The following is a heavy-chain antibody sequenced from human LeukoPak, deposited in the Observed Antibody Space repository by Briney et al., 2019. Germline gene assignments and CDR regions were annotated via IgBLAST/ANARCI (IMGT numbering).Heavy chain of an antibody. Sequence: GGSLRLSCAASGFTFSSYAIHWVRQAPGKGLEWVTIISSDGTIKHYADSVKGRFTISRDNSKNTLYLQMNSLRTEDTALYYCARDVGSFDYWGQGTLVTVSS. V-gene: IGHV3-30-3*01. CDR3: ARDVGSFDY. CDR1: GFTFSSYA. J-gene: IGHJ4*02. CDR2: ISSDGTIK. D-gene: IGHD3-10*01.